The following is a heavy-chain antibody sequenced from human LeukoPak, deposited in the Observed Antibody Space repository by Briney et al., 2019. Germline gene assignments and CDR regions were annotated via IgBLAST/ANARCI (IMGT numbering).Heavy chain of an antibody. Sequence: ASVKVSCKASGGTFSSYAISWVRQAPGQGLEWMGRIIPILGIANYAQKFQGRVTITADKSTSTAYMELSSLRSEDTAVYYCARDLYSSGWTSYYYGMDVWGQGTTVTVSS. J-gene: IGHJ6*02. V-gene: IGHV1-69*04. CDR3: ARDLYSSGWTSYYYGMDV. CDR2: IIPILGIA. D-gene: IGHD6-19*01. CDR1: GGTFSSYA.